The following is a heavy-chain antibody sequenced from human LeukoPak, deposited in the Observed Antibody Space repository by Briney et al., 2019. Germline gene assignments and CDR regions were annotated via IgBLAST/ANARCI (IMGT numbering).Heavy chain of an antibody. CDR1: GFTFGDYA. J-gene: IGHJ4*02. Sequence: HTGGSLRLSCAASGFTFGDYAMHWVRQAPGKGLEWVSGISWNSGSIGYADSVKGRFTISRDNAKNSLYLQMNSLRAEDTALYYCAKDLGANYYDSSGSPFDYWGQGTLVTVSS. D-gene: IGHD3-22*01. V-gene: IGHV3-9*01. CDR2: ISWNSGSI. CDR3: AKDLGANYYDSSGSPFDY.